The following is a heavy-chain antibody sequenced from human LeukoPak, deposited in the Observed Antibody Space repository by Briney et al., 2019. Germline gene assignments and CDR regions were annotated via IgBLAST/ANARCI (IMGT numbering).Heavy chain of an antibody. CDR2: INPSGGST. V-gene: IGHV1-46*01. D-gene: IGHD3-3*01. CDR1: GYTFTSYG. CDR3: ARGNTLISITIFGVAHIRGDWFDP. J-gene: IGHJ5*02. Sequence: AASVKVSCKASGYTFTSYGISWVRQAPGQGLEWMGIINPSGGSTSYARKFQGRVTMTRDTSTSTVYMELSSLRSEDTAVYYCARGNTLISITIFGVAHIRGDWFDPWGQGTLVTVSS.